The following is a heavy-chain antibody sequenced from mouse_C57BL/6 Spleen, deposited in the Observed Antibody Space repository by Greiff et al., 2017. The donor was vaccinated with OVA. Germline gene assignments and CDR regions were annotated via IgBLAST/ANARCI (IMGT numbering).Heavy chain of an antibody. CDR1: GYTFTSYW. CDR3: ARLDGSSSGYAMDF. J-gene: IGHJ4*01. CDR2: IDPSDSYT. D-gene: IGHD1-1*01. V-gene: IGHV1-69*01. Sequence: QVQLQQPGAELVMPGASVKLSCKASGYTFTSYWMHWVKQRPGQGLEWIGEIDPSDSYTNYNQKFKGKSTLTVDKSSSTAYMQLSSLTSEDSAVYYCARLDGSSSGYAMDFWGQGTSVTVSS.